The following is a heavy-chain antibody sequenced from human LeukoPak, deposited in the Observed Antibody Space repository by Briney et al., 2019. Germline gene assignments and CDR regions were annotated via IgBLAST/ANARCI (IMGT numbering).Heavy chain of an antibody. CDR2: ISSSGSYI. J-gene: IGHJ4*02. D-gene: IGHD1/OR15-1a*01. V-gene: IGHV3-21*01. Sequence: GGSLRLSCAASGFTFSRHSMNWVRQAPGKGLEWVSSISSSGSYIFHADSVKGRFTISRDNAQSSLYLQMNSLRAEDTAVYYCAREGPINNGDLDYWGQGTLVTVSS. CDR1: GFTFSRHS. CDR3: AREGPINNGDLDY.